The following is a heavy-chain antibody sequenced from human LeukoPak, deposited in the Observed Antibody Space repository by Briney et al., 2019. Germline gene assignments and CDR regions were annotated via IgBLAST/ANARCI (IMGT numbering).Heavy chain of an antibody. CDR1: GGSISSYY. CDR3: AGERSWGNFNY. V-gene: IGHV4-4*07. CDR2: LYPNGST. Sequence: SETLSLTCTVSGGSISSYYWSWIRQPAGKGLEWIGRLYPNGSTNYNPSLKSRLTMSVDTSKNQFSLNLSSVTAADTAVYYCAGERSWGNFNYWGQGTLVTVSS. J-gene: IGHJ4*02. D-gene: IGHD3-16*01.